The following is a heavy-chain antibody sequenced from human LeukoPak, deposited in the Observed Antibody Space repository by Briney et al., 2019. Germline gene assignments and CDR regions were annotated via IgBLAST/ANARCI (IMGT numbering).Heavy chain of an antibody. Sequence: PGGSLRLSCAASRFTFSGYWMHWVRQAPGKGLAWVSRISADGRSARYADSVQGRFTISRDNAKNTLYLQMNSLRAEDTSVYYCARGYYGPDHWGQGTLVTVSS. CDR3: ARGYYGPDH. CDR2: ISADGRSA. D-gene: IGHD3-10*01. CDR1: RFTFSGYW. V-gene: IGHV3-74*01. J-gene: IGHJ1*01.